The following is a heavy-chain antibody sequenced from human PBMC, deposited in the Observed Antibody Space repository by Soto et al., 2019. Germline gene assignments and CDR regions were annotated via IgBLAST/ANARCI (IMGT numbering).Heavy chain of an antibody. CDR1: GGSVSSENYY. Sequence: QVQLQESGPGLVKPSETLSLTCTVSGGSVSSENYYWSWVRQPPGKGLEWIGYIYYLGGTKYNPSLRSRVTMSLDTSKNQFSLKLSSVTVADTAVYYCSNPVGGSNNVWGQGTTVTVSS. J-gene: IGHJ6*02. V-gene: IGHV4-61*01. D-gene: IGHD3-16*01. CDR2: IYYLGGT. CDR3: SNPVGGSNNV.